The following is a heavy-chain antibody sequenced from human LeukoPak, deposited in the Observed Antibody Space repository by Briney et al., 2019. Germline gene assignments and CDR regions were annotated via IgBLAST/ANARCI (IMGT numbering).Heavy chain of an antibody. CDR3: ARDRLDSSGYYLTSDY. J-gene: IGHJ4*02. V-gene: IGHV4-4*07. CDR1: GGSISSYY. D-gene: IGHD3-22*01. CDR2: IYTSGST. Sequence: SETLSLTCTVSGGSISSYYWSWIRQPAGKGLEWIGRIYTSGSTNYNPSLKSRVTMSVDTSKNQFPLKLSSVTAADTAVYYCARDRLDSSGYYLTSDYWGQGTLVTVSS.